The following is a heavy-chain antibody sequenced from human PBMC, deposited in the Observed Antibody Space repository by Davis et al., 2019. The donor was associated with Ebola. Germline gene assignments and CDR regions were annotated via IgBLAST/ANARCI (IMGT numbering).Heavy chain of an antibody. CDR2: IKADGSET. J-gene: IGHJ4*02. V-gene: IGHV3-7*01. Sequence: GGSLRLSCSASGFSFRTYWMAWVRRAPGKGLEWVANIKADGSETYYVDSVKGRFTISRDNAKNSLYLQMNSLRAEDTAVYYCARGWMERWGQGTLVIVSS. D-gene: IGHD5-12*01. CDR1: GFSFRTYW. CDR3: ARGWMER.